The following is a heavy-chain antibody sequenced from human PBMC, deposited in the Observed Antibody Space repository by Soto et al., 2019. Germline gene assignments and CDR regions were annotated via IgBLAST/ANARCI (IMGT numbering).Heavy chain of an antibody. CDR2: INHSGST. V-gene: IGHV4-34*01. Sequence: SETLSLTCAVYGGSFSGYYWSWIRQPPGKGLEWMGEINHSGSTNYNPSLKSRVTISVDTSKNQFSLKLSSVTAADTAVYYCAGGRIVVVPAATPYNWFDPWGQGTLVTVSS. CDR1: GGSFSGYY. D-gene: IGHD2-2*01. J-gene: IGHJ5*02. CDR3: AGGRIVVVPAATPYNWFDP.